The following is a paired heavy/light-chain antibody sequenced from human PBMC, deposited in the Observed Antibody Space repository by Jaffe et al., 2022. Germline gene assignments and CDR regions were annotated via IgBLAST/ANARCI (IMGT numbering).Light chain of an antibody. CDR1: QNVNNN. CDR3: QQYDDWPPLT. Sequence: EIVMTQSPATLSVSPGERATLSCRASQNVNNNLAWYQQKVGQAPRLLIYGASRRAFGIPARFSGGGSGTEFTLTISSLQSEDSAVYYCQQYDDWPPLTFGGGTKVVIK. J-gene: IGKJ4*01. V-gene: IGKV3-15*01. CDR2: GAS.
Heavy chain of an antibody. J-gene: IGHJ4*02. V-gene: IGHV3-7*01. CDR2: IKQDGSEK. CDR3: ARMYYYGSGTYYNYYFDF. Sequence: VQLVESGGGLVQPGGSLRLSCAASGFTFNYYWMNWVRQAPGKGLEWVASIKQDGSEKFYVDSVRGRFTISRDNTNNSLHLQMNSLRAEDTAVYYCARMYYYGSGTYYNYYFDFWGQGTLVTVSS. D-gene: IGHD3-10*01. CDR1: GFTFNYYW.